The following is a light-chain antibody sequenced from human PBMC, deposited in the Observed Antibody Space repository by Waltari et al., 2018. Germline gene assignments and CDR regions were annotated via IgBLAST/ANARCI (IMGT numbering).Light chain of an antibody. J-gene: IGLJ2*01. CDR3: HSRDASGVGGS. V-gene: IGLV3-19*01. CDR2: DKN. CDR1: GLRSYY. Sequence: SSALTQDPAVSVAMGQTVTITCQGNGLRSYYASWYQQRPGQAPILIMYDKNNRPSGGPDRCSGPNSDNTASVTITGAQAEDEASYYCHSRDASGVGGSFGGGTKLTVL.